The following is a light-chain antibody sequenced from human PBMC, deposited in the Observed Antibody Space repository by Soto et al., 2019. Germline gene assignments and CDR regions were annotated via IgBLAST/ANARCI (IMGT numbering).Light chain of an antibody. CDR1: SSNIGDNY. V-gene: IGLV1-51*01. J-gene: IGLJ1*01. CDR3: GTWDSSLGAGV. CDR2: DNN. Sequence: QSVLTQPPSVSAAPGQNVIISCSGSSSNIGDNYVSWYQQLPGTAPKLLIFDNNKRPSGIPDRFSGSKSGTSATLDITGLLTGDEADFYCGTWDSSLGAGVLGTGTKVTVL.